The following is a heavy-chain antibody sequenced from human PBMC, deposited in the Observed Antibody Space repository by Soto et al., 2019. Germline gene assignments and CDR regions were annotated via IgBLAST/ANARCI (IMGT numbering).Heavy chain of an antibody. CDR3: ASSSLYGTDL. V-gene: IGHV4-30-4*01. CDR2: IYYSGNT. CDR1: GGSISSGYYY. Sequence: TLSLTCSVSGGSISSGYYYLSWILEPPGECLEWIVNIYYSGNTYYNPSLKSLLIISIETSKNQFSLKVGYVTTADTPVYYCASSSLYGTDLWGQGTPVTVSS. J-gene: IGHJ6*02.